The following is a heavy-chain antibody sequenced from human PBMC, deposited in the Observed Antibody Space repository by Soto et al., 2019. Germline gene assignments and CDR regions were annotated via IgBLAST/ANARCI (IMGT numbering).Heavy chain of an antibody. CDR2: IYHRGSA. CDR1: GGSISSNNYF. CDR3: ARDPHYTDSSGYYVSSGNFDS. J-gene: IGHJ4*02. D-gene: IGHD3-22*01. Sequence: PSETLSLTCTVSGGSISSNNYFWGWIRQPPGKGLEWIGNIYHRGSANYNPSLKSRVTISVDTSKNQFSLKLRSVTAADTAVYYCARDPHYTDSSGYYVSSGNFDSWGQGILVTVSS. V-gene: IGHV4-39*07.